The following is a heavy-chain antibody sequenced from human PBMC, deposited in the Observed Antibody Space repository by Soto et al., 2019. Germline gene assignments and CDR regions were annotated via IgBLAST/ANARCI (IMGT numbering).Heavy chain of an antibody. CDR2: VDGSGADT. Sequence: PGGALRISCAASGFTFRSHAMGWLPQAPGTEPEWVAFVDGSGADTSYADSVKGRFTISRDNSENSLYLHMNSLRAEDSGRYFCAKEIFAAAYAATSAFDLWGQGTLVTVSS. J-gene: IGHJ4*02. V-gene: IGHV3-23*01. CDR3: AKEIFAAAYAATSAFDL. D-gene: IGHD2-8*01. CDR1: GFTFRSHA.